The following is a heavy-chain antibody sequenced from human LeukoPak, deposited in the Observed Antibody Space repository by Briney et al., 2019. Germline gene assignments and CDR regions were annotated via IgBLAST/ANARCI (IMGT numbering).Heavy chain of an antibody. CDR2: IYSGGST. V-gene: IGHV3-53*01. J-gene: IGHJ4*02. Sequence: GGSLRLSCAAAGFTVSSNYMSWVRQAPGKGLEWVSVIYSGGSTYYADSVKGRFTISRDNSKNTLYLQMNSLRAEDTAVYYCAGGAYYYDSSGPYWGQGTLVTVSS. D-gene: IGHD3-22*01. CDR1: GFTVSSNY. CDR3: AGGAYYYDSSGPY.